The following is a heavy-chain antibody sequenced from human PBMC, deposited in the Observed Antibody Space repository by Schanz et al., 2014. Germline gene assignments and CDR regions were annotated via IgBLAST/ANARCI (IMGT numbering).Heavy chain of an antibody. J-gene: IGHJ6*02. V-gene: IGHV4-59*08. CDR2: IHYSGST. CDR3: ARLNYDSSGYPYYYGMDV. CDR1: GGSIRNYY. Sequence: QVQLQESGPGLMKPSETLSLTCSVSGGSIRNYYWNWIRQPPGKGVEWIGYIHYSGSTNYNPSLGSGVAMSVDTPKNQFSLKLSSVTAADTAVYYCARLNYDSSGYPYYYGMDVWGQGTTVTVSS. D-gene: IGHD3-22*01.